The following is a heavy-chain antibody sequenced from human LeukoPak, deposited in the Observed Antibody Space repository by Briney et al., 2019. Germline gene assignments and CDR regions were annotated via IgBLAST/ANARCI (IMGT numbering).Heavy chain of an antibody. CDR2: ISYDGSNK. CDR1: GFTFSSYA. CDR3: ARDRRRDFDY. J-gene: IGHJ4*02. Sequence: GGSLRLSCAASGFTFSSYAMHWVRQAPGKGLEWVAVISYDGSNKYYADSVKGRFTISRDNSKNTLYLQMNSLRAEDTAVYYCARDRRRDFDYWGQGTLVTVSS. V-gene: IGHV3-30-3*01.